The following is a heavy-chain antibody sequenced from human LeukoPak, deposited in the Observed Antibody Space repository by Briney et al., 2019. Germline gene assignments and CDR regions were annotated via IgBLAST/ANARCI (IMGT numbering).Heavy chain of an antibody. CDR3: ARVGTWDLQRVFEY. D-gene: IGHD1-26*01. Sequence: GGSLRLSCAASGFRFGDYWMTWARHIPGKGLEWVANIKQDGAEKHYAESVEGRFIISRDNAKNSLYLEMDSLKVEDTAVYYCARVGTWDLQRVFEYWGQGTLVTVSS. CDR2: IKQDGAEK. J-gene: IGHJ4*02. V-gene: IGHV3-7*01. CDR1: GFRFGDYW.